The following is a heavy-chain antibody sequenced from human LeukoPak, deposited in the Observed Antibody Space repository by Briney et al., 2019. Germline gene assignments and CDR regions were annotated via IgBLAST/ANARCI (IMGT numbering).Heavy chain of an antibody. CDR1: GYSFTGYY. V-gene: IGHV1-2*02. D-gene: IGHD6-6*01. CDR3: ARDPIEYSTPSGDY. J-gene: IGHJ4*02. Sequence: GASVKVSCKASGYSFTGYYIHWVRQAPGQGLEWMGRINPNSGGTNYAQKFQGRVTMTRDTSIGTAYMELSRLRSDDTAVYYCARDPIEYSTPSGDYWGQGTLVTVSS. CDR2: INPNSGGT.